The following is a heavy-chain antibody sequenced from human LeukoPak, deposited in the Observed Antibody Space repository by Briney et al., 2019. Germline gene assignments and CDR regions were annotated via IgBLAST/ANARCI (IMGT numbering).Heavy chain of an antibody. CDR1: GYTFTRYY. J-gene: IGHJ4*02. D-gene: IGHD3-22*01. V-gene: IGHV1-2*02. CDR2: INPNSGGT. Sequence: ASVKVSCKASGYTFTRYYMHWVRQAPGQGLEWMGWINPNSGGTNYAQKFQGRVTMTRDMSTSTVYMELSSLRSEDTAVYYCARDARDTYYYDSSGYYLNYRGQGTLVTVSS. CDR3: ARDARDTYYYDSSGYYLNY.